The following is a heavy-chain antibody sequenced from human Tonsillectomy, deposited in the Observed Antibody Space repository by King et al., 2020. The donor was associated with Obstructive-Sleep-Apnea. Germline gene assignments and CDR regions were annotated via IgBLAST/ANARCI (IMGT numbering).Heavy chain of an antibody. J-gene: IGHJ4*02. V-gene: IGHV3-30-3*01. CDR2: IVYDGNNQ. D-gene: IGHD1-26*01. Sequence: VQLVESGGGVVQPGRSLRLSCAASGFTFSTYSMHWVRQAPGKGLEWVAVIVYDGNNQYYADSVKGRFTISRDNSKNTLFLQMSSLRSEDTAVYYCAREDRVGATYFLDYWGQGTLVTVSS. CDR3: AREDRVGATYFLDY. CDR1: GFTFSTYS.